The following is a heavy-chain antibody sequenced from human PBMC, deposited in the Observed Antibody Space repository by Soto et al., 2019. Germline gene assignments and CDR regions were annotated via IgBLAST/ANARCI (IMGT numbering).Heavy chain of an antibody. CDR1: GYSFTIYW. CDR2: IDPSDSYT. V-gene: IGHV5-10-1*01. CDR3: ARHKVVRGWFDP. Sequence: ESRRISCKGSGYSFTIYWISWVRQMPGKGLEWMGRIDPSDSYTNYSPSFQGHVTISADKSISTAYLQWSSLKASDTAMYYCARHKVVRGWFDPWGQGTLVTVSS. D-gene: IGHD3-10*01. J-gene: IGHJ5*02.